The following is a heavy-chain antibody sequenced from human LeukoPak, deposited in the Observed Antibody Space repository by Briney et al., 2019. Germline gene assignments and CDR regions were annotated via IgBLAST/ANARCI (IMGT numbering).Heavy chain of an antibody. V-gene: IGHV4-4*07. J-gene: IGHJ4*02. Sequence: PSETLSLTCTVSGDSISNYYWSWIRRPAGKGLEWIGRIHPSGSTNYNPSLKSRVTLSVDTSKNQFSLKLSSVTAADTAVYYCARGPPPDFDYWGRGTLVTVSS. CDR2: IHPSGST. CDR1: GDSISNYY. CDR3: ARGPPPDFDY.